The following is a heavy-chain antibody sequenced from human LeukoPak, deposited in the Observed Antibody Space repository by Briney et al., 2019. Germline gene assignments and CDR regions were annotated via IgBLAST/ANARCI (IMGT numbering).Heavy chain of an antibody. Sequence: ASVKVSCKVSGYTLTELSMHWVRQAPGKGLEWMGGFDPEDGETIYAQKFQGSVTMTEDTSTDTAYMELSSLRSEDTAVYYCATGYDILTGSRYGMDVWGKGTTVTVSS. CDR1: GYTLTELS. CDR3: ATGYDILTGSRYGMDV. J-gene: IGHJ6*04. D-gene: IGHD3-9*01. V-gene: IGHV1-24*01. CDR2: FDPEDGET.